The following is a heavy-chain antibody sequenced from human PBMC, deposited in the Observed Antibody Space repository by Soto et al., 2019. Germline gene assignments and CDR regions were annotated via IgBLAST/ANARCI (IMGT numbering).Heavy chain of an antibody. CDR3: ARVSIEDRVAKHKWLEH. J-gene: IGHJ5*02. CDR1: VDIFSSNSSS. CDR2: TYYRSKWYN. D-gene: IGHD6-6*01. Sequence: SQTLSLTFAISVDIFSSNSSSCNWIRQSPSRGLEWLGRTYYRSKWYNDYAVSVKSLITINPDTSKNQFSLQLNSVTPEDTAVYYCARVSIEDRVAKHKWLEHWGKGNMVNXP. V-gene: IGHV6-1*01.